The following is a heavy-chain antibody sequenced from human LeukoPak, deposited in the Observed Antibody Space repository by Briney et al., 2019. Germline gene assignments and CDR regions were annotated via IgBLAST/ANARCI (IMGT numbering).Heavy chain of an antibody. CDR2: ISAYNGNT. D-gene: IGHD3-3*01. CDR3: ARVIGPSITIFGVVIPGYYYYYMDV. V-gene: IGHV1-18*01. Sequence: ASVKVSCKASGYTFTSYGISWVRQAPGQGLEWTGWISAYNGNTNYAQKLQGRVTMTTDTSTSTAYMELRSLRSDDTAVYYCARVIGPSITIFGVVIPGYYYYYMDVWGKGTTVTVSS. J-gene: IGHJ6*03. CDR1: GYTFTSYG.